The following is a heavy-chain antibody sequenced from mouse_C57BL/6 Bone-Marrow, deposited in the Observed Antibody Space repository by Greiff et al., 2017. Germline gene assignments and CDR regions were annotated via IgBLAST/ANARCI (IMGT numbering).Heavy chain of an antibody. Sequence: DVMLVESGGGLVKPGGSLKLSCAASGFTFSSYAMSWVRQTPEKRLEWVATISDGGSYTYYPANVTGRFTISRDNAKNNLYLQMSHLKSEDTAMYYGATLTTVVATGWYFDVWGTGTTVTVSS. D-gene: IGHD1-1*01. CDR3: ATLTTVVATGWYFDV. J-gene: IGHJ1*03. CDR1: GFTFSSYA. CDR2: ISDGGSYT. V-gene: IGHV5-4*03.